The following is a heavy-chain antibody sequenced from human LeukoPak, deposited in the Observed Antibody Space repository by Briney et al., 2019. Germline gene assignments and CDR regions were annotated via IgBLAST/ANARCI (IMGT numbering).Heavy chain of an antibody. CDR3: AKEYSITIFGVVQNFPIGY. J-gene: IGHJ4*02. CDR2: ISGSGGST. Sequence: PGGSLRLSCAASGFTFSDYYMSWVRQAPGKGLEWVSAISGSGGSTYYADSVKGRFTISRDNSKNTLYLQMNSLRAEDTAVYYCAKEYSITIFGVVQNFPIGYWGQGTLVTVSS. V-gene: IGHV3-23*01. D-gene: IGHD3-3*01. CDR1: GFTFSDYY.